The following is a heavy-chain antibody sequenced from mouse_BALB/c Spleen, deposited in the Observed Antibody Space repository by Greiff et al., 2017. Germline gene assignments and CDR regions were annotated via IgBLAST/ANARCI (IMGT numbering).Heavy chain of an antibody. CDR2: ISTYYGDA. V-gene: IGHV1S137*01. Sequence: QVHVKQSGAELVRPGVSVKISCKGSGYTFTDYAMHWVKQSHAKSLEWIGVISTYYGDASYNQKFKGKATMTVDKSSSTAYMELARLTSEDSAIYYCARSYYGNYVTMDYWGQGTSVTVSS. CDR3: ARSYYGNYVTMDY. J-gene: IGHJ4*01. CDR1: GYTFTDYA. D-gene: IGHD2-10*01.